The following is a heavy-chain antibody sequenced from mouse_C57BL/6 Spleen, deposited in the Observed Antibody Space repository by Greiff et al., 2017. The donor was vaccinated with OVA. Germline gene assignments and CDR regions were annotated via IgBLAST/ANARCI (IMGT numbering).Heavy chain of an antibody. CDR1: GFTFSDYY. D-gene: IGHD4-1*02. J-gene: IGHJ1*03. CDR2: INYDGSST. V-gene: IGHV5-16*01. CDR3: ARAPNSYWYFDV. Sequence: DVKVEESEGGLVQPGRSMKLSCTASGFTFSDYYMAWVRQVPEKGLEWVANINYDGSSTYYLDSLKSRFIISRDNAKNILYLQMSSLKSEDTATYYCARAPNSYWYFDVWGTGTTVTVSS.